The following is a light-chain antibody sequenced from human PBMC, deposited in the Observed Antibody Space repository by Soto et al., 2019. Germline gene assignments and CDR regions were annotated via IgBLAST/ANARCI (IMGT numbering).Light chain of an antibody. Sequence: EIVLTQSPGTLSLSPGKRATLSCRASQSVSSSYLAWYQQKPGQAPRLLIYGASCRATGIPDRFSGSGSGTDFTLTISRLEPEDFAVYYCQQYGSSPWCFGGGTKVEIK. V-gene: IGKV3-20*01. CDR1: QSVSSSY. CDR3: QQYGSSPWC. CDR2: GAS. J-gene: IGKJ4*01.